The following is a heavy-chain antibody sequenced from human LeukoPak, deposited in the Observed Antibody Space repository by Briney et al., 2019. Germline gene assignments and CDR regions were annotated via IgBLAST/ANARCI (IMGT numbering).Heavy chain of an antibody. CDR3: ARDKAVGATLFDY. J-gene: IGHJ4*02. CDR1: GFTFSSYW. D-gene: IGHD1-26*01. Sequence: GGSLRLSCAASGFTFSSYWMNWVRQAPGKGLVWVSRIHPDGKNTAYADSVKGRFTISRDNARNTLFLQMNSLRAEDTAVYYCARDKAVGATLFDYWGQGTLVTVSS. CDR2: IHPDGKNT. V-gene: IGHV3-74*01.